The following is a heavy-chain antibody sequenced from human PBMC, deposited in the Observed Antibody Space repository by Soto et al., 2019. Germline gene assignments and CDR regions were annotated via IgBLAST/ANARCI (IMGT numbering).Heavy chain of an antibody. CDR2: INPNSGGT. D-gene: IGHD2-2*01. CDR1: GYTFTGYY. V-gene: IGHV1-2*02. Sequence: GASVKVSCKASGYTFTGYYMHWVRQAPGQGLEWMGWINPNSGGTNYAQKFQGRVTISVDTSKNQFSLKLNSVTAADTAIYYCARVGGFCSRTSCSNWFDPWGQGTLVTVSS. J-gene: IGHJ5*02. CDR3: ARVGGFCSRTSCSNWFDP.